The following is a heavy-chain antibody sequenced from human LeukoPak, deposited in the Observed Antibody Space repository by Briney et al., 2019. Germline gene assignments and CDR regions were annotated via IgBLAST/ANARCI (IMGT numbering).Heavy chain of an antibody. D-gene: IGHD6-19*01. J-gene: IGHJ4*02. CDR3: AKVPPLIAVAGWSNYYFDY. Sequence: GGSLRLSCAASGFTFSSYAMSWVRQAPGKGLEWVSAISGSGGSTYYADSVKGRFTISGDNSKNTLYLQMNSLRAEDTAVYYCAKVPPLIAVAGWSNYYFDYWGQGTLVTVSS. V-gene: IGHV3-23*01. CDR1: GFTFSSYA. CDR2: ISGSGGST.